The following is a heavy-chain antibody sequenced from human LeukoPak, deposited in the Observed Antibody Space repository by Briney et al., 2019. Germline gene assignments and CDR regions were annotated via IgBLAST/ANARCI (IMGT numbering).Heavy chain of an antibody. Sequence: GVSLRLSCSASGFTFSSYWMSWVGQGPGKGLEWVANIKQDGSEKYYVDSVKGRFTISRDNAKNSLYLQMNSLRAEDTAVYYCARETRGGDIVLMVYAIRTGFDYWGQGTLVTVSS. V-gene: IGHV3-7*01. CDR3: ARETRGGDIVLMVYAIRTGFDY. CDR1: GFTFSSYW. D-gene: IGHD2-8*01. CDR2: IKQDGSEK. J-gene: IGHJ4*02.